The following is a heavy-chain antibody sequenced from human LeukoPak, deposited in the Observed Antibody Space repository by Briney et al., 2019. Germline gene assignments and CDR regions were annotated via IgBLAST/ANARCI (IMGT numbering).Heavy chain of an antibody. CDR2: ISWDGGST. CDR3: AKAYYYDSSGYYFDY. D-gene: IGHD3-22*01. J-gene: IGHJ4*02. CDR1: GFTFDDYT. Sequence: GGSLRLSCAASGFTFDDYTMHWVRQAPGKGLEWVSLISWDGGSTYYADSVKGRFTISRGNSKNSLYLQMNSLRTEDTALYYCAKAYYYDSSGYYFDYWGQGTLVTVSS. V-gene: IGHV3-43*01.